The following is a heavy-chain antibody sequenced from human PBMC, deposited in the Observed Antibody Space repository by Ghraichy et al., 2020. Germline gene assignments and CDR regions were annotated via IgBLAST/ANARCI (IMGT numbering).Heavy chain of an antibody. D-gene: IGHD3-22*01. J-gene: IGHJ4*02. V-gene: IGHV3-9*01. CDR2: ISWNSGSI. CDR3: AKDFHDSSGYYPLFDY. Sequence: GGSLRLSCAASGFTFDDYAMHWVRQAPGKGLEWVSGISWNSGSIGYADSVKGRFTISRDNAKNSLYLQTNSLRAEDTALYYCAKDFHDSSGYYPLFDYWGQGTLVTVSS. CDR1: GFTFDDYA.